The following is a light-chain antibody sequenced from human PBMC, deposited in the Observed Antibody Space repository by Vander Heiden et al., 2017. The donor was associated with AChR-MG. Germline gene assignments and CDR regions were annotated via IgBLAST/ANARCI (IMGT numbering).Light chain of an antibody. Sequence: DSVLTQSPATPSLSRGASANLLCRATQNISNYLAWYQQKPGQAPRLLIYDASNRATGIPARFSGSGSGTDFTLTISSLEPEDFAVYYCQQRSRWYTFGQGTKLEIK. CDR1: QNISNY. CDR3: QQRSRWYT. J-gene: IGKJ2*01. V-gene: IGKV3-11*01. CDR2: DAS.